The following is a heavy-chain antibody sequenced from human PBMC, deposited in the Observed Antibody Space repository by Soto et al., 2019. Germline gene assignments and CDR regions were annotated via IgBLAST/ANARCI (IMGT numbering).Heavy chain of an antibody. CDR1: GFTFTSSA. CDR2: IVVGSGNT. CDR3: ALFSQYSSGYYFRPFFDY. Sequence: SVKVSCKASGFTFTSSAMQWVRQARGQRLEWIGWIVVGSGNTNYAQKFQERVTITRDTSTSTAYMELSSLRSEDTAVYYCALFSQYSSGYYFRPFFDYWGQGTLVTVSS. D-gene: IGHD3-22*01. J-gene: IGHJ4*02. V-gene: IGHV1-58*02.